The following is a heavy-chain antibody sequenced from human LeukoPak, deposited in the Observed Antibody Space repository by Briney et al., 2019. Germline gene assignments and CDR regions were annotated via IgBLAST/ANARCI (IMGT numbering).Heavy chain of an antibody. D-gene: IGHD2-21*02. CDR3: AKEVDCPSDCLFFHP. CDR1: GFTFDRFT. V-gene: IGHV3-43*01. J-gene: IGHJ5*02. CDR2: ISRRGHT. Sequence: GGSLRLSCAASGFTFDRFTIHWVRQTPGKGLEWVSLISRRGHTFYADSVKGRFTISRDNSRNSVFLQMNSLRPEDTALYHCAKEVDCPSDCLFFHPWGQGTLVTVSS.